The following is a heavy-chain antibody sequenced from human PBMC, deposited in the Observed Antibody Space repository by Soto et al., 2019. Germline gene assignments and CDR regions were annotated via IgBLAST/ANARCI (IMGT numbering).Heavy chain of an antibody. CDR3: AGQTFTRAAGSYGIINWFDP. D-gene: IGHD3-10*01. CDR1: PGSLTSSSHF. V-gene: IGHV4-39*01. CDR2: IYFTGNT. Sequence: SETLSLPCTSPPGSLTSSSHFSGCFRQPPGEGRECIGTIYFTGNTYYTPSLKCRLAMSIDTSKNECSLWLISVTAADTAVYYCAGQTFTRAAGSYGIINWFDPWGPGTLVTVSS. J-gene: IGHJ5*02.